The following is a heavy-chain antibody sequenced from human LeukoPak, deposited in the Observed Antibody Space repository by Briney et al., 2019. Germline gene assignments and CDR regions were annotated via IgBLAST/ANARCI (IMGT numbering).Heavy chain of an antibody. CDR2: INPNSGGT. CDR1: GYTFTGYY. D-gene: IGHD3-22*01. Sequence: GASVKVSCKASGYTFTGYYMHWVRQAPGQGLEWMGWINPNSGGTNYAQKFQGRVTMTRDTSISTAYMELSRLRSDDTAVYYCATLPDLITMTHNYSDYWGQGTMVTVSS. CDR3: ATLPDLITMTHNYSDY. J-gene: IGHJ4*02. V-gene: IGHV1-2*02.